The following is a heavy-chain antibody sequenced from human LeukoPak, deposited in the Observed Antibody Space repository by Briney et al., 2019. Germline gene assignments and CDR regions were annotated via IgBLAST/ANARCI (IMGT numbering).Heavy chain of an antibody. Sequence: SETLSLTCTVSGGSISSYYWSWIRQPAGKGLEWIGRIYTSGSTNYNPSLKSRVTISVDKSKNQFSLKLSSVTAADTAVYCCARVEYYYDSSGYSNWFDPWGQGTLVTVSS. CDR2: IYTSGST. J-gene: IGHJ5*02. V-gene: IGHV4-4*07. CDR1: GGSISSYY. CDR3: ARVEYYYDSSGYSNWFDP. D-gene: IGHD3-22*01.